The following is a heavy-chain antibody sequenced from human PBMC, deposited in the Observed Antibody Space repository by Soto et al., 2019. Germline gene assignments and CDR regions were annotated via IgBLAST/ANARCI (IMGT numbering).Heavy chain of an antibody. D-gene: IGHD2-21*01. V-gene: IGHV3-66*01. CDR3: ARGISGGVSAAVI. CDR2: MYSGDTT. J-gene: IGHJ4*02. Sequence: EVQLVESGGGLVQPGGSLRLSCAASGFTVSSYYMSWVRQAPGKGLEWVSVMYSGDTTSYAESVKGRFIMSRDSSKNTLYLQMNSLRAEDTAVYYCARGISGGVSAAVIWGRGTLVTVSS. CDR1: GFTVSSYY.